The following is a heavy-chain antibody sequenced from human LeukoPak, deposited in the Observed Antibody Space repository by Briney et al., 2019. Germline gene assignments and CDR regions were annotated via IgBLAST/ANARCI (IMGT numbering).Heavy chain of an antibody. J-gene: IGHJ4*02. CDR2: IYYSGST. D-gene: IGHD5-24*01. V-gene: IGHV4-59*02. Sequence: PGGSLRLSCAASGFTVSSNYMSWVRQPPGKGLEWIGYIYYSGSTNYNPSLKSRVTISVDTSKNQFSLKLSSVTAADTAVYYCARVSRVSSNQVFDYWGQGTLVTVSS. CDR1: GFTVSSNY. CDR3: ARVSRVSSNQVFDY.